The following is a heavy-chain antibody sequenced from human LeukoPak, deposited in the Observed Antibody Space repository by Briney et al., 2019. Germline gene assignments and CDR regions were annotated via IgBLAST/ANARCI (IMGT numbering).Heavy chain of an antibody. CDR1: GFTFRSYE. CDR3: ARGGLYYFDY. CDR2: ISSGDTRT. V-gene: IGHV3-48*03. J-gene: IGHJ4*02. Sequence: GGSLRLSCAASGFTFRSYEMNWVRQAPGKGLEWISCISSGDTRTYYADSVKGRFTISRDNAKNSLYLQMNSLRAEDTAVYYCARGGLYYFDYWGQGTLVTVSS.